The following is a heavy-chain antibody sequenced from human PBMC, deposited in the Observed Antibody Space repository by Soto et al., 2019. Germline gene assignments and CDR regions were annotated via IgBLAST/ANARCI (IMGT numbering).Heavy chain of an antibody. V-gene: IGHV3-23*01. CDR2: VSIGGST. D-gene: IGHD2-15*01. J-gene: IGHJ4*02. CDR1: GFTFSSYA. CDR3: EKRRGAGGHFDY. Sequence: DVQLLESGGGLVQPEGSLRLSCAASGFTFSSYAMGWVRQGPGKGLEWVAVVSIGGSTHYADSVRGRFTIYRDNSKNMLSLQINSLTAEDTAVYFCEKRRGAGGHFDYWGQGALVTVSS.